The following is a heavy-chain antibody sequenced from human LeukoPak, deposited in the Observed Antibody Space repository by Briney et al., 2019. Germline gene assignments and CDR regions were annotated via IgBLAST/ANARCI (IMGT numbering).Heavy chain of an antibody. CDR1: GFPLSSYA. J-gene: IGHJ4*02. Sequence: GGSLRLSCAAFGFPLSSYAMSWVRQAPGKGLEWVSATSSSDAGTYHADSVRGRFTISRDNSKNTLYLQMNSLRVEDAAVYYCARAPVASCRGAYCYPFDYWGQGTLVTVSS. CDR2: TSSSDAGT. CDR3: ARAPVASCRGAYCYPFDY. V-gene: IGHV3-23*01. D-gene: IGHD2-21*01.